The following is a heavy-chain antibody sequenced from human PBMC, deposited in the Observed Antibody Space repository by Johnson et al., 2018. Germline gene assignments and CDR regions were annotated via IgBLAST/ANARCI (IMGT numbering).Heavy chain of an antibody. V-gene: IGHV3-21*01. D-gene: IGHD1-14*01. Sequence: VQLVQSGGGLVTPGGSLRLSCVASGFTFSSYSMTWVRQAPGKGLEWVSSLSRSNSYGYYADSVKGRFTISRDNAKNSLDLQMNSLRVEDTAVYYCVRDRSTTTGGYFQHWGQGTLVTVSS. CDR1: GFTFSSYS. CDR3: VRDRSTTTGGYFQH. CDR2: LSRSNSYG. J-gene: IGHJ1*01.